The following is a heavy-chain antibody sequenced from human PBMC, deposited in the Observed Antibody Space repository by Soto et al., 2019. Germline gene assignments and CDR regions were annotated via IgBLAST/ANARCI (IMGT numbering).Heavy chain of an antibody. CDR2: INAGNGNT. CDR1: GYTFTSYA. V-gene: IGHV1-3*01. Sequence: ASVKVSCKASGYTFTSYAMHWVRKAPGQRLEWMGWINAGNGNTKYSQKFQGRVTITRDTSASTAYMELSSLRSEDTAVYYCASSEYYYDSSGDLGFQHWGQGTLVTVSS. J-gene: IGHJ1*01. D-gene: IGHD3-22*01. CDR3: ASSEYYYDSSGDLGFQH.